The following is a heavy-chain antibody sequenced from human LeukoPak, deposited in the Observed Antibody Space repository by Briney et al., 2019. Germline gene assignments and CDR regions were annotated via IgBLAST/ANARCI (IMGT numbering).Heavy chain of an antibody. D-gene: IGHD6-13*01. J-gene: IGHJ4*02. Sequence: SETLSLTCAVYGGSFSGYYWIWIRQPPGKGLEWIGEINHSGSTNYNPSLKSRVTISVDTSKNQFSLKLSSVTAADTAVYYCARARVSRGYSYWGQGTLVTVSS. CDR3: ARARVSRGYSY. V-gene: IGHV4-34*01. CDR2: INHSGST. CDR1: GGSFSGYY.